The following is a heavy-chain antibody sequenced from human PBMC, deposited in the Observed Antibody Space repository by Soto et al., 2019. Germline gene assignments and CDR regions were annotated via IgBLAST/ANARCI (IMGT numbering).Heavy chain of an antibody. V-gene: IGHV6-1*01. CDR1: GDSVSSDSAA. D-gene: IGHD6-19*01. Sequence: QVQLQQSGPGLVKPSQTLSLTCAISGDSVSSDSAAWNWIRQSPSRGLEWLGRTYYRSKWYNDYAVSVNGRITITPDTSKNHFSLQLNSVTPEDTAVYYCVRSRVFIAVAGMATYYYYYGMDVWGQGTTVTVSS. J-gene: IGHJ6*02. CDR2: TYYRSKWYN. CDR3: VRSRVFIAVAGMATYYYYYGMDV.